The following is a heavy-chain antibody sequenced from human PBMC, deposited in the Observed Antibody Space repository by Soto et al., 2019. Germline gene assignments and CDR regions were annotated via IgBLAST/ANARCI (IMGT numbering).Heavy chain of an antibody. CDR3: ARLSRLAPVANTYYHSLDV. V-gene: IGHV4-61*08. D-gene: IGHD5-12*01. Sequence: PSDSMYITSIFSSASVNTAGYYWRWIRQPPGKALEWIGYMSYRGSSGYNPSLRSRVTTSVDTSKNQFSLILSSVTAADTAVYFCARLSRLAPVANTYYHSLDVCGQGTTVTVSS. J-gene: IGHJ6*02. CDR1: SASVNTAGYY. CDR2: MSYRGSS.